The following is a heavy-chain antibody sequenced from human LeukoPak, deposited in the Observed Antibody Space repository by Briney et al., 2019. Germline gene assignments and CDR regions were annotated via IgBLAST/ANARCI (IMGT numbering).Heavy chain of an antibody. J-gene: IGHJ4*02. CDR2: ISGSGGRT. V-gene: IGHV3-23*01. CDR1: GFTFSTYA. Sequence: GGSLRLSCAASGFTFSTYAMSWVRQAPGKGLEWVSTISGSGGRTYYADSMKGRFTISRDNSKNTLYLQMSSLRAEDTAVYYCAKRWASSVGPINGYWGQGALVTVSS. CDR3: AKRWASSVGPINGY. D-gene: IGHD2-8*01.